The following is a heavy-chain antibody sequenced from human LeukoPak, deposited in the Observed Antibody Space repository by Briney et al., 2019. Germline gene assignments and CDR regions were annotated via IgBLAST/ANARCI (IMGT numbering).Heavy chain of an antibody. CDR1: GFTFSSYW. CDR2: INTDGSYT. CDR3: SRSFGGQSDY. Sequence: PGGSLRLSCAPSGFTFSSYWMHWVRQAPGKGLVWVSRINTDGSYTSYADSVKGRFTISRDNAKNTLYLQMNSLRADDTAVYYCSRSFGGQSDYWGQGTLVTVSS. V-gene: IGHV3-74*01. D-gene: IGHD2-15*01. J-gene: IGHJ4*02.